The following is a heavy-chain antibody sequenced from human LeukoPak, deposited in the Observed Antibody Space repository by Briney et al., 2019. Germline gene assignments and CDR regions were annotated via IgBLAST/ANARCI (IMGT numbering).Heavy chain of an antibody. Sequence: ASVKVSCKASGYTFTRYYIHWVRQAPGQGLEWLGIINPSGGTTTYAQKFQGRVTITRDTSTSTVYMELYSLRSDDTDIYYCARDWASITMVRGAIRLFDYWGQGTLVTVSS. V-gene: IGHV1-46*01. CDR1: GYTFTRYY. CDR2: INPSGGTT. J-gene: IGHJ4*02. D-gene: IGHD3-10*01. CDR3: ARDWASITMVRGAIRLFDY.